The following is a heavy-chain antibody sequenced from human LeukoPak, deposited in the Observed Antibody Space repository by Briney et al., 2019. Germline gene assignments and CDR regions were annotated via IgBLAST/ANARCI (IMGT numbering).Heavy chain of an antibody. V-gene: IGHV1-24*01. Sequence: GASVKVSCKVSGYTLTELSMHWLRQAPGKGLEWMGGFDPEDGEKIYAQKFQGRVTMTEDTSTDTAYMELSSLRSEDRAVYYCATARGSGSYSYFDYWGQGALVTVSS. CDR3: ATARGSGSYSYFDY. D-gene: IGHD3-10*01. CDR1: GYTLTELS. CDR2: FDPEDGEK. J-gene: IGHJ4*02.